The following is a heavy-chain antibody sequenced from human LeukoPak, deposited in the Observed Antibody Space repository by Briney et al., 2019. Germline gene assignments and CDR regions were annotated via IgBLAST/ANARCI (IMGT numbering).Heavy chain of an antibody. Sequence: GGSLRLSCGASGFTFSSYWIHWVRQAAGKGLVWVSRINSDGSSTSYADSVKGRFTISRDNAKNTLYLQMDSLRAEDTAVYFCARTEYSGSYFDNWGQGTLVTVSS. CDR1: GFTFSSYW. J-gene: IGHJ4*02. CDR3: ARTEYSGSYFDN. V-gene: IGHV3-74*01. D-gene: IGHD1-26*01. CDR2: INSDGSST.